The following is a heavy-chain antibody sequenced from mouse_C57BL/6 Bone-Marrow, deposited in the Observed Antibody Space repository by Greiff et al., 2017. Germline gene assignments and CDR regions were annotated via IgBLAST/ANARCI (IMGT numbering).Heavy chain of an antibody. V-gene: IGHV14-4*01. CDR1: GFNIKDDY. J-gene: IGHJ1*03. CDR3: TTHYSNYEYFYV. D-gene: IGHD2-5*01. CDR2: IDPENGDT. Sequence: VQLQQSGAELVRPGASVKLSCTASGFNIKDDYMHWVKQRPEQGLEWIGWIDPENGDTEYASKFQGKATITADTSSNTAYLQLSSLTSDDTAVYYCTTHYSNYEYFYVWGTGTTVTVSS.